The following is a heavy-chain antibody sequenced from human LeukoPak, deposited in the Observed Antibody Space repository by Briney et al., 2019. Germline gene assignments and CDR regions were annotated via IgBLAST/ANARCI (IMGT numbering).Heavy chain of an antibody. D-gene: IGHD3-3*01. J-gene: IGHJ4*02. CDR1: GYTFTGYY. CDR2: INPNSGGT. V-gene: IGHV1-2*02. Sequence: ASVKVSCKASGYTFTGYYMHWVRQAPGQGLEWMGWINPNSGGTNYAQKFQGRVTMTRDTSISTAYMELSRLRSDDTAVYYCARLVLRFLEWRKDYYFDYWGQGTLVTVSS. CDR3: ARLVLRFLEWRKDYYFDY.